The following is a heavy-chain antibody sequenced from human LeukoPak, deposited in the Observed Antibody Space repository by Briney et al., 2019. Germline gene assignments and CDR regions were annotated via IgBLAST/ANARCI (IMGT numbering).Heavy chain of an antibody. CDR3: ARHPGDFTGIVNYYYMDV. CDR1: GFTFSSYG. Sequence: PGGSLRLSCAASGFTFSSYGMSWVRQAPGKGLEWVSAISGSGGSTYYADSVKGRFTISRDNSKNTLFLQMNSLRVEDTAVYYCARHPGDFTGIVNYYYMDVWGKGTAVTVSS. CDR2: ISGSGGST. V-gene: IGHV3-23*01. J-gene: IGHJ6*03. D-gene: IGHD1-26*01.